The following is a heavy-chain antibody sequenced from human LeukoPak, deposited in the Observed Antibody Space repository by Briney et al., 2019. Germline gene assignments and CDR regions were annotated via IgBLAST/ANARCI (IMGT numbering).Heavy chain of an antibody. CDR2: ITHSGST. D-gene: IGHD3-10*01. J-gene: IGHJ5*02. CDR1: GGSFSGYY. Sequence: SETLSLTCAVYGGSFSGYYWSWIRQPPGKQLEWIGEITHSGSTNYNPSLKSRVTISLDTSKNQFSLRLTSVTAADTAVYYCARGTPHYYGSGSYYITRFDPWGHGTLVTVSS. V-gene: IGHV4-34*01. CDR3: ARGTPHYYGSGSYYITRFDP.